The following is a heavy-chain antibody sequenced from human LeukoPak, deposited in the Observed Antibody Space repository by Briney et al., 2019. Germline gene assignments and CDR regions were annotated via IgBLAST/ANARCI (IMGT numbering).Heavy chain of an antibody. CDR2: IRYDGTNK. Sequence: GGSLRLSCEASGFSFSSYGLHWVRQTPGKGLEWVAFIRYDGTNKYYADSVKGRFTISRDNSKNTLYLQMNSLRAEDTAVYYCARGFLWYYDYVWGSYPIGGYFDYWGQGTLVTVSS. CDR3: ARGFLWYYDYVWGSYPIGGYFDY. CDR1: GFSFSSYG. D-gene: IGHD3-16*02. J-gene: IGHJ4*02. V-gene: IGHV3-30*02.